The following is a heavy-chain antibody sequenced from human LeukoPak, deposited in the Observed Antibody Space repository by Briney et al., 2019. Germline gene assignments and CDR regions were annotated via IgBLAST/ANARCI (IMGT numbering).Heavy chain of an antibody. CDR2: IYYSGST. J-gene: IGHJ4*02. CDR3: ARDSSSEYDY. V-gene: IGHV4-59*12. Sequence: SETLSLTCTVSGGSITGYYWSWIRQPPGKGLEWIGYIYYSGSTNYNPSLKSRVTISVDTSKNQFSLKLSSVTAADTAVYYCARDSSSEYDYWAREPWSPSPQ. CDR1: GGSITGYY. D-gene: IGHD6-6*01.